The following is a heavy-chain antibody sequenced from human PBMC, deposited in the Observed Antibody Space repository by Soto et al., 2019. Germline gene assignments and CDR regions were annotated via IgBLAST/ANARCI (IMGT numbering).Heavy chain of an antibody. CDR3: ARRDCSSTRCYNFGMDV. J-gene: IGHJ6*02. D-gene: IGHD2-2*02. CDR1: GYSFTNYW. CDR2: TDPSDSYI. V-gene: IGHV5-10-1*01. Sequence: PGESLKISCKGSGYSFTNYWISWVRQMPGKGLEWMGRTDPSDSYIKYSPSFQGHVTISADNSISTAYLQWSSLKASDTAMYYCARRDCSSTRCYNFGMDVWGQGTTVTVSS.